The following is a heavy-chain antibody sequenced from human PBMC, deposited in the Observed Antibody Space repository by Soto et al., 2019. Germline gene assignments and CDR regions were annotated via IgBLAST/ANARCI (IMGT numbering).Heavy chain of an antibody. CDR3: AHPRGYGVFDAYDI. V-gene: IGHV3-23*01. J-gene: IGHJ3*02. CDR2: LTPSGGET. Sequence: GGSLRLSCVASGFTFSTYAMSWVRQAPGKGLEWVSALTPSGGETYYADSVKGRFTISRDNSMNALYLQMNSLRIEDTALYYCAHPRGYGVFDAYDIWGQGTMVTVSS. D-gene: IGHD4-17*01. CDR1: GFTFSTYA.